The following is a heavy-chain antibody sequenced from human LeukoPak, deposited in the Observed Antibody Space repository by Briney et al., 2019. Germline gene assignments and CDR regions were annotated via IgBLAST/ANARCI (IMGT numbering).Heavy chain of an antibody. V-gene: IGHV1-69*05. CDR2: IIPIFGTA. CDR1: GGTFSSYA. D-gene: IGHD6-19*01. CDR3: ARSRIAVAPFDY. J-gene: IGHJ4*02. Sequence: GASVKVSCKASGGTFSSYAISWVRQAPGQGLEWMGGIIPIFGTANYAQKFQGRATITTDESTSTAYMELSSLRSEDTAVYYCARSRIAVAPFDYWGQGTLVTVSS.